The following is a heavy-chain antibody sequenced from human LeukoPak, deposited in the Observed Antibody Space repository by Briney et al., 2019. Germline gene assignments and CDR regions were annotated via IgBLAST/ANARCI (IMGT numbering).Heavy chain of an antibody. CDR3: ARLTMTTVTTGRHEWFDP. J-gene: IGHJ5*02. Sequence: GASVKVSCKASGYTFTSYDINWVRQATGQGLEWMGWMNPNSGNTGYAQKFQGRATITRDTSISTAYMELSRLRSDDTAVYYCARLTMTTVTTGRHEWFDPWGQGTLVTVSS. V-gene: IGHV1-8*03. D-gene: IGHD4-17*01. CDR1: GYTFTSYD. CDR2: MNPNSGNT.